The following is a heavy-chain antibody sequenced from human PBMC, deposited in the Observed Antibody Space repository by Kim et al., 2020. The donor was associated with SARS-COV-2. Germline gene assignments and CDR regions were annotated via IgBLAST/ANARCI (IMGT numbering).Heavy chain of an antibody. J-gene: IGHJ6*02. V-gene: IGHV3-30*07. CDR3: ARDWSGGTLYYYGMDV. D-gene: IGHD3-3*01. Sequence: SVKGRFTISRDNSKNTLYLQMNSLRAEDTAVYYCARDWSGGTLYYYGMDVWGQGTTVTVSS.